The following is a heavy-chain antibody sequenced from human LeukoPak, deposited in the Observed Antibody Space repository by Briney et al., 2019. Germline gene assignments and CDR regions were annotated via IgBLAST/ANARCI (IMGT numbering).Heavy chain of an antibody. CDR2: IYTSGST. CDR3: ARDSPYYYGSGGTYPVNWFDP. D-gene: IGHD3-10*01. V-gene: IGHV4-61*02. Sequence: PSETLSLTCTVSGGSISSGSYYWSWIRQPAGKGLEWIGRIYTSGSTNYNPSLKSRVTISVDTSKNQFSLKLSSVTAADTAVYYCARDSPYYYGSGGTYPVNWFDPWGQGTLVTVSS. CDR1: GGSISSGSYY. J-gene: IGHJ5*02.